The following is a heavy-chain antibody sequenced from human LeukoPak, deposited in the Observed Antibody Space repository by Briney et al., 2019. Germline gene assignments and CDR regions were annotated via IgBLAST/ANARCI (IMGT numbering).Heavy chain of an antibody. CDR1: GGSINSSSYY. J-gene: IGHJ4*02. Sequence: PSETLSLTCTVSGGSINSSSYYWGWIRQPPGKGLEWIGNIYYSGSTYYNPSLKSRVAISLDTSKIHFSLKVNSVTAADTAVYYCVRDVLDTAMVLDYWGQGALVTVSS. D-gene: IGHD5-18*01. V-gene: IGHV4-39*07. CDR2: IYYSGST. CDR3: VRDVLDTAMVLDY.